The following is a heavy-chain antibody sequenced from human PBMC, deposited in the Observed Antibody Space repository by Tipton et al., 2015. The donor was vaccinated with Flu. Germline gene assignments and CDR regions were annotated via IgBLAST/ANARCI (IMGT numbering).Heavy chain of an antibody. J-gene: IGHJ1*01. D-gene: IGHD3-22*01. CDR2: IYYSGST. Sequence: GLVKPSETLSLTCTVSGGSISSYYWSWIRQPPGKGLEWIGYIYYSGSTNYNPSLKSRVTISVDTSKNQFSLKLSSVTAADTAVYYCARGQDYYDSSGYYPTESFRHWGQGTLVTVSS. V-gene: IGHV4-59*12. CDR1: GGSISSYY. CDR3: ARGQDYYDSSGYYPTESFRH.